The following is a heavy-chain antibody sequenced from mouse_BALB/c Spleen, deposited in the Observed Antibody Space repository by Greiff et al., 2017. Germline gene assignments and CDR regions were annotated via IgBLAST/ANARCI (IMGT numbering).Heavy chain of an antibody. CDR2: IYPGDGDT. V-gene: IGHV1-87*01. Sequence: QVHVKQSGAELARPGASVKLSCKASGYTFTSYWMQWVKQRPGQGLEWIGAIYPGDGDTRYTQKFKGKATLTADKSSSTAYMQLSSLASEDSAVYYCARRDYDDYYAMDYWGQGTSVTVSS. J-gene: IGHJ4*01. D-gene: IGHD2-4*01. CDR3: ARRDYDDYYAMDY. CDR1: GYTFTSYW.